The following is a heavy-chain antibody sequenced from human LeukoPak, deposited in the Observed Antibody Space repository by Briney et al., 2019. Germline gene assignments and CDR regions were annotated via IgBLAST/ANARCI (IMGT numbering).Heavy chain of an antibody. D-gene: IGHD2-15*01. CDR3: AGSTCSGGSCYSGDYFDY. V-gene: IGHV4-4*02. CDR1: VDSISRSNW. Sequence: PSGTLSLTRAVSVDSISRSNWWGWAGQPPGKGLEWIGEIYHRGSTHYTQSPRRRVPISVDKSKNQFTVKLSSVTAADTAVYYCAGSTCSGGSCYSGDYFDYWGQGTLVTVSS. CDR2: IYHRGST. J-gene: IGHJ4*02.